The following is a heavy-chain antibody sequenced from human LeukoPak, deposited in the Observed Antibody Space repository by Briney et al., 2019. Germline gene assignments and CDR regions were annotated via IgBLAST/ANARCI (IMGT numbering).Heavy chain of an antibody. D-gene: IGHD2-15*01. Sequence: ASVKVSCKASGYTFTSYCMHWVRQAPGQRLEWMGWINAGNGNTKYSQEFQGRVTITRDTSASTAYMELSSLRSEDMAVYYCARGYCSGGSCSWFDPWGQGTLVTVSS. CDR3: ARGYCSGGSCSWFDP. V-gene: IGHV1-3*03. CDR2: INAGNGNT. J-gene: IGHJ5*02. CDR1: GYTFTSYC.